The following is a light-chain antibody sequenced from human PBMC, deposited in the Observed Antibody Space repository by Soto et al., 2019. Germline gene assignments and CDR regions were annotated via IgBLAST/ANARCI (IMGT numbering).Light chain of an antibody. CDR2: YNL. CDR1: SSNFGAGYE. CDR3: QSFDSSLRAYV. V-gene: IGLV1-40*01. Sequence: QSVLTQPPSVSGAPGQRVTISCTGSSSNFGAGYEVHWYKQLPGAAPTLVIFYNLKRPSGVPERFSGSKSGTSASLVISGLQAEDEADYYCQSFDSSLRAYVFGSGTKLTVL. J-gene: IGLJ1*01.